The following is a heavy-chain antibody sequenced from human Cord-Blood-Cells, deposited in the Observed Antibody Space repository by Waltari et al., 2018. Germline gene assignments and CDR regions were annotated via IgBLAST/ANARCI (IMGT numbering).Heavy chain of an antibody. CDR2: SYDSGST. CDR1: GGSISSYY. CDR3: ARDYRLQLGRVALDI. J-gene: IGHJ3*02. D-gene: IGHD1-1*01. Sequence: QVQLQESGPGLVKPSETLSLTCTVSGGSISSYYWSWIRQPPGKGLEWIGYSYDSGSTHSNPCLKSRVTISVDTSKNQVSLKLSSVTAADAAVYYCARDYRLQLGRVALDIWGQGTMVTVSS. V-gene: IGHV4-59*01.